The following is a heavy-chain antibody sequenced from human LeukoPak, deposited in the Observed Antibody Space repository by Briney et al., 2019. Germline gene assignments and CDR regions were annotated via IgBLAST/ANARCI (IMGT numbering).Heavy chain of an antibody. CDR3: ASNYYDSSGYYYTLGY. CDR2: INPNSGGT. J-gene: IGHJ4*02. D-gene: IGHD3-22*01. Sequence: GASVKVSCKASGYTFTAYYMHWVRQAPGQGLEWMGRINPNSGGTEYAQKFQGRVTMTRDTSISTAYMELSRPRSDDTAVYYCASNYYDSSGYYYTLGYWGQGTLVTVSS. V-gene: IGHV1-2*06. CDR1: GYTFTAYY.